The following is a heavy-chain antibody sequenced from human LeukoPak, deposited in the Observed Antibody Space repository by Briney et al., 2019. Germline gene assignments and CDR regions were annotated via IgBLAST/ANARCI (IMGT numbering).Heavy chain of an antibody. CDR3: ASRPLDSSGYYFGAPYYDY. CDR1: GYTFTSYY. J-gene: IGHJ4*02. V-gene: IGHV1-69*13. D-gene: IGHD3-22*01. CDR2: IIPIFGTA. Sequence: SVKVSCKASGYTFTSYYMHWVRQAPGQGLEWMGGIIPIFGTANYAQKFQGRVTITADESTSTAYMELSSLRSEDTAVYYCASRPLDSSGYYFGAPYYDYWGQGTLVTVSS.